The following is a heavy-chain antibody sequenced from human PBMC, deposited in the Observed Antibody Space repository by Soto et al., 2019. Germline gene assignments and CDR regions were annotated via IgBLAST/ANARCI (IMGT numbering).Heavy chain of an antibody. CDR1: GFTFSSYW. CDR3: ATTYSSSWYGYYGMDV. CDR2: IKQDGSEK. J-gene: IGHJ6*02. Sequence: GGSLRLSXAASGFTFSSYWMSWVRQAPGKGLEWVANIKQDGSEKYYVDSVKGRFTISRDNAKNSLYLQMNSLRAEDTAVYYCATTYSSSWYGYYGMDVWGQGTTVTVSS. D-gene: IGHD6-13*01. V-gene: IGHV3-7*03.